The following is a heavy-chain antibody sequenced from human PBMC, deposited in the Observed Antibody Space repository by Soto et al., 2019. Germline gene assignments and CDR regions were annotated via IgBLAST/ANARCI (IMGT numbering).Heavy chain of an antibody. J-gene: IGHJ4*02. D-gene: IGHD3-22*01. CDR3: ARRWGYSFDY. CDR2: IYYSGST. V-gene: IGHV4-59*01. CDR1: GGSISSYY. Sequence: PSETLSLTCTVSGGSISSYYWSWIRQPPGKGLEWIGYIYYSGSTNYNPSPKSRVTISVDTSKNQFSLKLSSVTAADTAVYYCARRWGYSFDYWGQGTLVTVSS.